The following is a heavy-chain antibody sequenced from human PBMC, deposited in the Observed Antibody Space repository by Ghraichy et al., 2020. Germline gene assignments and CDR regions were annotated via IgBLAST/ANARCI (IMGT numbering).Heavy chain of an antibody. CDR2: IIPIFGTA. CDR3: ARGMVRHRFGELPSYYGMDV. J-gene: IGHJ6*02. CDR1: GGTFSSYA. D-gene: IGHD3-10*01. Sequence: SVKVSCKASGGTFSSYAISWVRQAPGQGLEWMGGIIPIFGTANYAQKFQGRVTITADESTSTAYMELSSLRSEDTAVYYCARGMVRHRFGELPSYYGMDVWGQGTTVTVSS. V-gene: IGHV1-69*13.